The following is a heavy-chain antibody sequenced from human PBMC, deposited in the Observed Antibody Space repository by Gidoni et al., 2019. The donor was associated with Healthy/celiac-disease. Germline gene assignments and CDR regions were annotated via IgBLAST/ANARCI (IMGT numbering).Heavy chain of an antibody. CDR2: ISGSGGST. V-gene: IGHV3-23*01. Sequence: EVQLLESGGGLVQPGGSLRRSCAAPGFPVSRSAMSWVRQAPGKGLEWVSAISGSGGSTYYADPVKGRFTISRDNSKNTLYLQMNSLRAEDTAVYYCAKVGLRFLEWLLFFDYWGQGTLVTVSS. D-gene: IGHD3-3*01. CDR3: AKVGLRFLEWLLFFDY. J-gene: IGHJ4*02. CDR1: GFPVSRSA.